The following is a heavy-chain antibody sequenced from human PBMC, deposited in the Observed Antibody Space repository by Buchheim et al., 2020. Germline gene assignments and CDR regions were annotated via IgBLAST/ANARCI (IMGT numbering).Heavy chain of an antibody. J-gene: IGHJ6*02. V-gene: IGHV3-30-3*01. CDR2: ISYDGSNK. CDR3: ASWQQLGAGMDV. CDR1: GFTFSSYA. D-gene: IGHD6-13*01. Sequence: QVQLVESGGGVVQPGRSLRLSCAASGFTFSSYAMHWVRQAPGKGLEWVAVISYDGSNKYYADSVKGRFTISRDNSKNTLYLQMNSLRAEDTAVYYCASWQQLGAGMDVWGQGTT.